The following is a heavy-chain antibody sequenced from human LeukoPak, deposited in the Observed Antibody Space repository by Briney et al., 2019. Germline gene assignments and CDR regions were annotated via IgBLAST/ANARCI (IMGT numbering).Heavy chain of an antibody. V-gene: IGHV4-30-2*01. CDR1: GASISSGGYS. CDR3: ARDIWGSST. D-gene: IGHD3-16*01. Sequence: PSQTPSLTCVVSGASISSGGYSWSWIRQPPGKGLEWIGCIYHSGGTHYNPSLKSRVTMSVDMSKNQISLNLNSVTAADTAVYYCARDIWGSSTWGPGTLVTVSS. J-gene: IGHJ5*02. CDR2: IYHSGGT.